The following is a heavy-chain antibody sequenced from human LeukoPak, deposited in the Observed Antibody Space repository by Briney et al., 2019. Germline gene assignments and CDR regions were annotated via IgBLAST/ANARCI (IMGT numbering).Heavy chain of an antibody. V-gene: IGHV4-61*01. Sequence: SETLSLTCTVSGGSISSGSYYWSWIRQPPGKGLEWIGYIYYSGSTNYNPSLKSRVTISVDTSKNQFSLKLSSVTAADTAVYYCARIVSSWEYYYYMDVWGKGTTVTVSS. D-gene: IGHD6-13*01. J-gene: IGHJ6*03. CDR2: IYYSGST. CDR3: ARIVSSWEYYYYMDV. CDR1: GGSISSGSYY.